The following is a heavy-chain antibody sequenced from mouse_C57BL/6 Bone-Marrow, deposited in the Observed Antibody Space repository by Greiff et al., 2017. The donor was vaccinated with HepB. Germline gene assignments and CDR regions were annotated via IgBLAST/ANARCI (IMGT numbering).Heavy chain of an antibody. CDR1: GFTFTDYY. D-gene: IGHD2-3*01. V-gene: IGHV7-3*01. CDR3: AREVYDGYLAWFAY. Sequence: EVQLVESGGGLVQPVGSLSLSCAASGFTFTDYYMSWVRQPPGKALEWLGFIRNKANGYTTEYSASVKGRFTISRDNSQSILYIQMKALRAEDSATYYCAREVYDGYLAWFAYWGQVTLVTVSA. CDR2: IRNKANGYTT. J-gene: IGHJ3*01.